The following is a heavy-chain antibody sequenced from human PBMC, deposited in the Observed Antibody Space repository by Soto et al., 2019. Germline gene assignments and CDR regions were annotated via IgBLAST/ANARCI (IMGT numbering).Heavy chain of an antibody. CDR3: ARATGADKEDY. J-gene: IGHJ4*02. Sequence: EVQLVESGGGLVQPGGSLRLTCAASGFTFSSYWMSWVRQAPGKGLEWVANIKEDGREKYYVDSVKGRFTISRDNAKNSLYLQMNGLRAEDTAVYYCARATGADKEDYWGQGTLVTVSS. V-gene: IGHV3-7*04. CDR2: IKEDGREK. CDR1: GFTFSSYW. D-gene: IGHD3-10*01.